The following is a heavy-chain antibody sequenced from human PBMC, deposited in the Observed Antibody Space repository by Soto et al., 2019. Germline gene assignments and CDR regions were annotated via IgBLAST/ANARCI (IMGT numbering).Heavy chain of an antibody. Sequence: GALVKVSCKASGYTFTSYGISWVRQAPGQGLEWMGWISAYNGNTNYAQKLQGRVTMTTDTSTSTAYMELRSLRSDDTAVYYCARVGYCSGGSCYYYMDVWGKGTTVTVS. CDR1: GYTFTSYG. V-gene: IGHV1-18*01. CDR3: ARVGYCSGGSCYYYMDV. D-gene: IGHD2-15*01. J-gene: IGHJ6*03. CDR2: ISAYNGNT.